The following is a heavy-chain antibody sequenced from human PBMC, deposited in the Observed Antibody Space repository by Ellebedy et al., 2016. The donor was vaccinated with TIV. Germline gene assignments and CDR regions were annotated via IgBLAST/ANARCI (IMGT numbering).Heavy chain of an antibody. CDR2: ISPTGGTT. CDR1: GFTFSNYA. CDR3: AKWGCAGGGCPPYFAVDV. J-gene: IGHJ6*02. Sequence: PGGSLRLSCAASGFTFSNYAMGWVRQAPGKGLHWVSFISPTGGTTNYADAVKGRFTFSSDNSKNTVYLLMNSLRVEDTAVYYCAKWGCAGGGCPPYFAVDVWGQGTTVTVSS. V-gene: IGHV3-23*01. D-gene: IGHD2-15*01.